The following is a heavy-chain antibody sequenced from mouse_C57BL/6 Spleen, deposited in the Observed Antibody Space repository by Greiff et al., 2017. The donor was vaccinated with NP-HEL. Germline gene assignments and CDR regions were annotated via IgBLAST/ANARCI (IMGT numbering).Heavy chain of an antibody. J-gene: IGHJ3*01. D-gene: IGHD2-4*01. CDR1: GFTFSDYG. Sequence: EVKVVESGGGLVKPGGSLKLSCAASGFTFSDYGMHWVRQAPEKGLEWVAYISSGSSTIYYADTVKGRFTISRDNAKNTLFLQMTSLRSEDTAMYYCAFYYDYDWFAYWGQGTLVTVSA. V-gene: IGHV5-17*01. CDR2: ISSGSSTI. CDR3: AFYYDYDWFAY.